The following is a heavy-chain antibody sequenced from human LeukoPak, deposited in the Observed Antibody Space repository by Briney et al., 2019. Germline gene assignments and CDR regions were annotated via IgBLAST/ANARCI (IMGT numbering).Heavy chain of an antibody. CDR3: ARDCIAVAGTGGNRFDP. Sequence: GGSLRLSCAASGFTFSSYWMSWVRQAPGKGLEWVANIKQDGSEKYYVDSVKGRFTISRDNAKNSLYLQMNSLRAEDTAVYYCARDCIAVAGTGGNRFDPWGQGTLVTVSS. D-gene: IGHD6-19*01. CDR2: IKQDGSEK. J-gene: IGHJ5*02. CDR1: GFTFSSYW. V-gene: IGHV3-7*01.